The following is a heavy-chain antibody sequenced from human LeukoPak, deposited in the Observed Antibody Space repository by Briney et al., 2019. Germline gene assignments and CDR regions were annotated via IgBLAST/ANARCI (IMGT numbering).Heavy chain of an antibody. Sequence: GGSLRLSCAASGFSFSDYYMSWIRQAPGKRLEWVSYISSSGGTIYYADSVRGRFTISRDDAKNSLYLQMDSLRAEDTAVYYCARGDRIQLWGYWGQGTMVIVSS. CDR2: ISSSGGTI. CDR1: GFSFSDYY. D-gene: IGHD5-18*01. CDR3: ARGDRIQLWGY. J-gene: IGHJ4*02. V-gene: IGHV3-11*04.